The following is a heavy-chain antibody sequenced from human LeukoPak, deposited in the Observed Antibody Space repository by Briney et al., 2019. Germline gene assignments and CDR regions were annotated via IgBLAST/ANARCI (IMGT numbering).Heavy chain of an antibody. CDR3: ARTGYSYARSDY. CDR2: IYYSGST. J-gene: IGHJ4*02. CDR1: GGSISSGDYY. Sequence: SETLSLTCTVSGGSISSGDYYWSWIRQPPGKGLERVGYIYYSGSTYYNPSLKSRVTISVDTSKNQFSLKLSSVTAADTAVYYCARTGYSYARSDYWGQGTLVTVSS. D-gene: IGHD5-18*01. V-gene: IGHV4-30-4*01.